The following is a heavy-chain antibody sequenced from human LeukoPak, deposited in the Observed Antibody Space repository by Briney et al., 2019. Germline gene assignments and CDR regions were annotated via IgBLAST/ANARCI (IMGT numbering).Heavy chain of an antibody. CDR2: ISYDGSNK. V-gene: IGHV3-30*18. CDR1: GFTFSSYG. D-gene: IGHD3-10*01. CDR3: AKDPRNLWFGELFDY. J-gene: IGHJ4*02. Sequence: PGGSLRLSCAASGFTFSSYGMHWVRQAPGKGLEWVAVISYDGSNKYYADSVKGRFTISRDNSKNTLYLQMNSLRAEDTAVYYCAKDPRNLWFGELFDYWGQGTLVTVSS.